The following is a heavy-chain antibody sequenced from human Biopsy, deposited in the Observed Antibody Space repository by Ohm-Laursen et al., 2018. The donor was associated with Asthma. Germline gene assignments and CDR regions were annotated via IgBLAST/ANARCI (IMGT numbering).Heavy chain of an antibody. CDR1: GFTFSKNG. V-gene: IGHV3-33*01. Sequence: SLRLSCAASGFTFSKNGMHWVRQAPGKGLEWVALIWNDGNKNYYADSVRGRFTISRDNSKNMLYLQMNSLRAEDTAVYFCARGIYDMDVRGQGTTVTVSS. CDR3: ARGIYDMDV. J-gene: IGHJ6*02. CDR2: IWNDGNKN.